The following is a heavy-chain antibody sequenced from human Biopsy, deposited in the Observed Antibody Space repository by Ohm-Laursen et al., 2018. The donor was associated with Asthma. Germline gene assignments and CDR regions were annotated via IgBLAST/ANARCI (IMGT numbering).Heavy chain of an antibody. V-gene: IGHV1-69*13. CDR2: IIPIFGTA. J-gene: IGHJ6*02. CDR1: GGTFSSYA. Sequence: SVKVSCKASGGTFSSYAISWVRQAPGQGLEWMGGIIPIFGTANYAQKFQGRVTITADESTSTAYMELSSLRSEDTAVYYCARDPHNSYLASLRTKFNYYYYGMDVWGQGTTVIVSS. D-gene: IGHD1-7*01. CDR3: ARDPHNSYLASLRTKFNYYYYGMDV.